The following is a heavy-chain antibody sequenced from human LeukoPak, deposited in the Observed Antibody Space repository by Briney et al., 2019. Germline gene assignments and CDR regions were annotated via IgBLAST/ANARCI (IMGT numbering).Heavy chain of an antibody. J-gene: IGHJ4*02. CDR3: AKGNGYCSSTSCYYNY. D-gene: IGHD2-2*01. Sequence: PGGSLRLSCAASGFTLSSYGMHWVRQAPGKGLEWVAFIRYDGSNKYYADSVKGRFTISRDNSKNTLYLQMNSLRAEDTAVYYCAKGNGYCSSTSCYYNYWGQGTLVTVSS. CDR2: IRYDGSNK. V-gene: IGHV3-30*02. CDR1: GFTLSSYG.